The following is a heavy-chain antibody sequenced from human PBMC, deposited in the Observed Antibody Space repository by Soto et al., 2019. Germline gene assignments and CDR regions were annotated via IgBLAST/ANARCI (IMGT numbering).Heavy chain of an antibody. Sequence: QLQLQASGPGLVKPSETLSLTCTVSGGSISGSSYYWGWIRQPPGKGLEWIGSISDSESTYYSLSLKSRITMSVDTSKNQFSLKLSSVSAADTAVYYCARQNPLNWFDPWGQGTLVTVSS. CDR2: ISDSEST. CDR1: GGSISGSSYY. V-gene: IGHV4-39*01. CDR3: ARQNPLNWFDP. J-gene: IGHJ5*02.